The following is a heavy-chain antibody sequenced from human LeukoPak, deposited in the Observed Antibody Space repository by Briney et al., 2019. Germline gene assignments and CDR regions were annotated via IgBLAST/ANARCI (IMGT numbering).Heavy chain of an antibody. D-gene: IGHD6-19*01. Sequence: ASVKVSCKASGYTFTSYNMHWVRQAPGQGLEWMGIIDPSTGDTSYPQTFQGRVTMTRDTSTSTVYMELSSLRSEDTAVYNCARDSSAWSVDFWDQGTLVTVSS. CDR3: ARDSSAWSVDF. J-gene: IGHJ4*02. CDR2: IDPSTGDT. CDR1: GYTFTSYN. V-gene: IGHV1-46*01.